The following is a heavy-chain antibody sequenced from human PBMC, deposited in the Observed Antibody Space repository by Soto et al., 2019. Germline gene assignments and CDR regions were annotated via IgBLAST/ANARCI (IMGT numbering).Heavy chain of an antibody. V-gene: IGHV3-23*01. CDR2: ISGSGGTT. CDR1: GFTFSTYG. CDR3: AKGPGYCSGGSCYSSYYYGMDV. D-gene: IGHD2-15*01. J-gene: IGHJ6*02. Sequence: GGSLRLSCAASGFTFSTYGMSWVRQAPGRGLEWVSAISGSGGTTYYADSVKGRFTISRDNSNNMLYLQMNSLRAEDTAIYYCAKGPGYCSGGSCYSSYYYGMDVWGQGTTVTVSS.